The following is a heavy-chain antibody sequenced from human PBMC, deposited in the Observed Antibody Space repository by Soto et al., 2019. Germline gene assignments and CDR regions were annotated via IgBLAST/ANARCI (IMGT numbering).Heavy chain of an antibody. CDR3: ARGRWNDVSY. J-gene: IGHJ4*02. CDR2: ISSSGRTI. Sequence: QVQLVESGGCLVKPAGPLRLSCAASGFSFSDYYMSWTRQAPGKGLEGVSDISSSGRTIYYAHSVKGRFTISKDNAKNPLYRQMNSLRAEDTAVYDCARGRWNDVSYWGQGILVTVSS. V-gene: IGHV3-11*01. D-gene: IGHD1-1*01. CDR1: GFSFSDYY.